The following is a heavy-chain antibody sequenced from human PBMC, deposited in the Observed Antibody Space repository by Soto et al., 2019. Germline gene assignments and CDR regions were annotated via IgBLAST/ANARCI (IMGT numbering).Heavy chain of an antibody. CDR1: GGTFSSYA. CDR3: AIMIRGYSYGGPDFDY. D-gene: IGHD5-18*01. Sequence: QVRLVQSGAEVKKPGSSVKVSCKASGGTFSSYAISWVRQAPGQGLEWMGGIIPIFGTANYAQKFQGRVTITADESTSTAYMELSSLRSEDTAVYYCAIMIRGYSYGGPDFDYWGQGTLVTVSS. CDR2: IIPIFGTA. V-gene: IGHV1-69*01. J-gene: IGHJ4*02.